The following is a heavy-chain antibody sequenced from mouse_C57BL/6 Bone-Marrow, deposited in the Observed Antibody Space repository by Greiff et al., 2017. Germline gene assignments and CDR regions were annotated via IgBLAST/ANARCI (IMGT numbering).Heavy chain of an antibody. J-gene: IGHJ1*03. CDR2: IDPENGDT. Sequence: VQLQQSGAELVRPGASVTLSCTASGFNIKDDYMHWVKQRPEQGLEWIGWIDPENGDTEYASKFQGKATITADTSSNTAYLQLSGLTSEDTAVYYCTTLLRGYRYFDVWGTGTTVTVSS. D-gene: IGHD1-1*01. CDR3: TTLLRGYRYFDV. CDR1: GFNIKDDY. V-gene: IGHV14-4*01.